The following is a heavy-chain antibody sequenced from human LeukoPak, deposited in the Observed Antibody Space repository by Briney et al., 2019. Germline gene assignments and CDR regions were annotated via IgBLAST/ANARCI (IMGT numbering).Heavy chain of an antibody. D-gene: IGHD6-19*01. CDR1: GFTFSNYA. J-gene: IGHJ4*02. Sequence: PGGSLRLSCAASGFTFSNYAMSWVRQAPGEGLEWVSTISGSGGTTYYADSMKGRFTISRDNSKNTVYLQMNSLRAEDTAVYYCAKDVKYSTGWYIFDYWGQGTLVTVSS. CDR2: ISGSGGTT. CDR3: AKDVKYSTGWYIFDY. V-gene: IGHV3-23*01.